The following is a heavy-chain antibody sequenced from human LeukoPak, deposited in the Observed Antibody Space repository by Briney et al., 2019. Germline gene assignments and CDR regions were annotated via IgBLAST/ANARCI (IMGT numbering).Heavy chain of an antibody. CDR3: ARDLNRYFDY. V-gene: IGHV3-48*03. CDR2: ISSTSSTI. CDR1: GFTFSNYE. Sequence: PGGSLRLSCAASGFTFSNYEMNWVRQAPGKGLEWVSYISSTSSTIYYADSVKGRFTISRDNAKNSLYLQMNSLRAEDTAVYYCARDLNRYFDYWGQGTLLTVSS. J-gene: IGHJ4*02.